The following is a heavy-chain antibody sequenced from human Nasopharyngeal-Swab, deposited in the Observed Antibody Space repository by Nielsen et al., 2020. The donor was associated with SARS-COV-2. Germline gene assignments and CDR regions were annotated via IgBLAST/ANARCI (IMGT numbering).Heavy chain of an antibody. Sequence: GESLKISCAASGFTFNSFAMSWVRQAPGKGLEWVSGISGGGDSTHYADSVKGRFTISRDNSRNTVDLLMDSLTPEDTAVYFCARGGRGDYNEKFDYWGQGTLVTVSS. J-gene: IGHJ4*02. D-gene: IGHD4-11*01. V-gene: IGHV3-23*01. CDR2: ISGGGDST. CDR1: GFTFNSFA. CDR3: ARGGRGDYNEKFDY.